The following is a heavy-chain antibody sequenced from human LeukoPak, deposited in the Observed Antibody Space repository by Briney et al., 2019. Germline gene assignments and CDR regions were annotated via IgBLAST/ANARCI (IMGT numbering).Heavy chain of an antibody. CDR2: IWNDGSNK. CDR3: ARIHSLYYYDSSGYGAFDI. V-gene: IGHV3-33*01. J-gene: IGHJ3*02. D-gene: IGHD3-22*01. CDR1: GFTFSSYG. Sequence: PGGSLRLSCAASGFTFSSYGMHWGGQAPGKGLEGGAVIWNDGSNKYYADSVKGRFTISRDNSKTTLYLQINSLSAEDTAVYYCARIHSLYYYDSSGYGAFDIWGQGTMVTVAS.